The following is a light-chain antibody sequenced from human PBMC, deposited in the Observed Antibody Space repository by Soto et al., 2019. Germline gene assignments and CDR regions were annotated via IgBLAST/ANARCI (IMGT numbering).Light chain of an antibody. CDR1: QSVSNNY. CDR3: QQRSNWPWT. CDR2: DAS. V-gene: IGKV3-11*01. Sequence: EIVLTQSPGTLSLSPGERGTLSCRASQSVSNNYLAWYQQKPGQAPRLLIYDASNRATGIPARFSGSGSGTDFTLTISSLEPEDFAVYYCQQRSNWPWTFGQGTKVDIK. J-gene: IGKJ1*01.